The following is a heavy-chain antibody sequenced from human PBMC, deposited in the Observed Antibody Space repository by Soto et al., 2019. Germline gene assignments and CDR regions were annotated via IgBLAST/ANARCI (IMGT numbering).Heavy chain of an antibody. V-gene: IGHV4-34*01. CDR2: INHSGST. CDR1: GGSFSGYY. CDR3: ARGKYSGFDV. D-gene: IGHD2-15*01. J-gene: IGHJ3*01. Sequence: SETLSLTCAVYGGSFSGYYWSWIRQPPGKGLEWIGEINHSGSTNYNPSLKSRLTVNPDTSKNQFSLQLSSVTPEDTAVYYCARGKYSGFDVWGQGTMVTVSS.